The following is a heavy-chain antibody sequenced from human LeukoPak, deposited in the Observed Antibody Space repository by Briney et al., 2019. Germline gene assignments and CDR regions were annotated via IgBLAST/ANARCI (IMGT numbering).Heavy chain of an antibody. CDR2: INSEGGLI. D-gene: IGHD6-25*01. CDR1: GFALSDYW. CDR3: TRAAEQRPIDY. Sequence: GGSLRLSCAASGFALSDYWMHWVRQAPGKGLVWVSRINSEGGLISYADSVKGQFTIYRDNAKNTLYLQMNSLTAEDTAMYYCTRAAEQRPIDYWGQGTLVTVSS. V-gene: IGHV3-74*01. J-gene: IGHJ4*02.